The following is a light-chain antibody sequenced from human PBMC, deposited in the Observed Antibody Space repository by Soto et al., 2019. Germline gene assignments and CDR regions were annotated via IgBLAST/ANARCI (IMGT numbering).Light chain of an antibody. V-gene: IGKV3-15*01. CDR1: QNVKTR. Sequence: EKVMTQSPATLSVSPGERATLSCRASQNVKTRLAWYQQKPGQAPRLLIYDAFTRATGIPARFSGSASGTEFPLTISSRQSEVFGVYYGQQYDEWPLTFGGGTKVEIK. CDR2: DAF. CDR3: QQYDEWPLT. J-gene: IGKJ4*01.